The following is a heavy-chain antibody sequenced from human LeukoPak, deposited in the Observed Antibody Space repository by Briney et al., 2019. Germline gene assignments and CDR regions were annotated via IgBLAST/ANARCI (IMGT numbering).Heavy chain of an antibody. CDR3: AKAFYSDDGDYYFDY. D-gene: IGHD4-17*01. V-gene: IGHV3-23*01. CDR2: ISDSGDST. Sequence: GGSLRLSCAASGFTFSGYAMSWVRQAPGKGLEWVSGISDSGDSTYYADSVKGRFTISRDNSKNTLYVQMNSLRAEDTAVYYYAKAFYSDDGDYYFDYWGQGTLVTVSS. CDR1: GFTFSGYA. J-gene: IGHJ4*02.